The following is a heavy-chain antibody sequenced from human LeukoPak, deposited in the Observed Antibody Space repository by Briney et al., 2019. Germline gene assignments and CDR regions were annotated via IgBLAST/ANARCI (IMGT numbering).Heavy chain of an antibody. D-gene: IGHD2-21*02. Sequence: ASVKVSCKASGYTFTSYGISWVRQAPGQGLEWMGWISAYNGNTNYAQKLQGRVTMTTDTSTSTAYMELRSLRSDDTAVYYCARVPLMVTAIEPFDYWGQGTLVTVSS. CDR1: GYTFTSYG. CDR2: ISAYNGNT. V-gene: IGHV1-18*01. CDR3: ARVPLMVTAIEPFDY. J-gene: IGHJ4*02.